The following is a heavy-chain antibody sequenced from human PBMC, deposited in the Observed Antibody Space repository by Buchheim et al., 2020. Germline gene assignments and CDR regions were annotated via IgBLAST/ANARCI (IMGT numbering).Heavy chain of an antibody. CDR2: IIPIFGTA. J-gene: IGHJ5*02. D-gene: IGHD3-3*01. V-gene: IGHV1-69*01. Sequence: QVQLVQSGAELKKPGSSVKVSCKASGGTFSSYAISWVRQAPGQGLEWMGGIIPIFGTANYAQKFQGRVTITADESTSKAYMELSSLRSEDTAVYYCARDRGFEVTIFGVVITGWFDPWGQGTL. CDR1: GGTFSSYA. CDR3: ARDRGFEVTIFGVVITGWFDP.